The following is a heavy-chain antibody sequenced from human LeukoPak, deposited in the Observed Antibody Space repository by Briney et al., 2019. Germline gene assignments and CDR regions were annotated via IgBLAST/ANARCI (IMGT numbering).Heavy chain of an antibody. CDR3: ARASSMIVVVITSA. J-gene: IGHJ5*02. CDR2: ISGSGAST. D-gene: IGHD3-22*01. Sequence: GGSLRLSCAASGFTFSSYAMSWVRQAPGKGLEWVSVISGSGASTYYADSVKGRFTISRDNSKNTLYLQMNSLRAEDTAVYYCARASSMIVVVITSAWGQGTLVTVSS. CDR1: GFTFSSYA. V-gene: IGHV3-23*01.